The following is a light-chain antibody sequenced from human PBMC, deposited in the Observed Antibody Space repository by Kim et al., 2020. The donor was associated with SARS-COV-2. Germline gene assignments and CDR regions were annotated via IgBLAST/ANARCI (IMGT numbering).Light chain of an antibody. CDR2: GAA. Sequence: PGERATLSCRASQSVSSNYVAWYQQKPGQAPRLLIYGAASRATGIPGRFSGSGSRTDFTLTISRLEPEDFAVYYCQQYGNSPETFGQGTKLEI. CDR1: QSVSSNY. V-gene: IGKV3-20*01. J-gene: IGKJ2*01. CDR3: QQYGNSPET.